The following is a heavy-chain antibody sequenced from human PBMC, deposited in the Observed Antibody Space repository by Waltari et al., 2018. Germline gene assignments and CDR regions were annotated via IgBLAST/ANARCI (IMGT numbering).Heavy chain of an antibody. V-gene: IGHV4-61*09. CDR1: GGSIRSGSDF. D-gene: IGHD6-19*01. CDR3: ARQGASGWSNWFDP. Sequence: QVHLQESGPGLVKPSQTLSLTCTVSGGSIRSGSDFWSWIRPSAGKGLEWIGHVSTSGNTRYKASLKSRVTISMDTSKNEFSLKLTSVTAADTAVYYCARQGASGWSNWFDPWGQGTLVTVSS. J-gene: IGHJ5*02. CDR2: VSTSGNT.